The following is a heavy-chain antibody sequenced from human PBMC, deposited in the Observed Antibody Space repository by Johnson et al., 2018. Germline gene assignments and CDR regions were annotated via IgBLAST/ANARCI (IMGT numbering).Heavy chain of an antibody. Sequence: VQLVQSGGDLVQPGGSLRLSCAASGFTFSRYDMHWVRQATGKGLEWVSVIATTGDTYYPGSVKGRFTISRENAKNSLYLQMKSLRAGDTAVYYCARGATYYDSSGYLGFQHWGQGTLVTVS. V-gene: IGHV3-13*01. CDR2: IATTGDT. J-gene: IGHJ1*01. D-gene: IGHD3-22*01. CDR1: GFTFSRYD. CDR3: ARGATYYDSSGYLGFQH.